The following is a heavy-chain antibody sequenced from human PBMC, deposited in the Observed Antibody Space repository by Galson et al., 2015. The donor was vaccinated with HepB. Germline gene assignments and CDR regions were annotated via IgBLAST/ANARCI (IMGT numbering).Heavy chain of an antibody. CDR2: IHVDGSST. Sequence: SLRLSCAASGFAFSSYWMHWVRQVPGKGLVWVSHIHVDGSSTGYADSVKGRFTISRDNAKNTLYLQMSSLRVEDTAVYFCARGGVPKGFDYWGQGALVTVSS. D-gene: IGHD3-16*01. J-gene: IGHJ4*02. CDR1: GFAFSSYW. CDR3: ARGGVPKGFDY. V-gene: IGHV3-74*01.